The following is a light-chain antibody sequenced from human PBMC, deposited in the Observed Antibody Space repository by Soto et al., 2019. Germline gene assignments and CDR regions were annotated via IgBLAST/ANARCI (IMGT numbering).Light chain of an antibody. V-gene: IGKV3-11*01. CDR1: QSVSSY. J-gene: IGKJ4*01. CDR3: QQRSNWPLT. CDR2: DAS. Sequence: EIVLTKSPATLSLSQWERATLSCRASQSVSSYLAWYQQKPGQAPRLLIYDASNRATGIPARFSGSGSGTDFTLTISSLEPEDFAVHYCQQRSNWPLTFGGATKVDIK.